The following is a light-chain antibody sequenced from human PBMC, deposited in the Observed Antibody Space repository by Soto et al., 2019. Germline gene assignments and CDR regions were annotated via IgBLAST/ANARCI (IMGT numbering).Light chain of an antibody. Sequence: ILLTEPPASVSASRGDRVTGTFRASQGICTYLVWYQQKRGKAPTVLIYASSTLQTGVPSRFSGSGSGPESSLTISRLPPEYVATYYRQQVDSYPRPFGQGTKVDI. CDR3: QQVDSYPRP. CDR2: ASS. J-gene: IGKJ1*01. V-gene: IGKV1-9*01. CDR1: QGICTY.